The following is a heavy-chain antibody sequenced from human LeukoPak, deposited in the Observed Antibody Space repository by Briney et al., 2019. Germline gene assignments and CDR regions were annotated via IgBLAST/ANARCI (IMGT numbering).Heavy chain of an antibody. V-gene: IGHV3-7*01. CDR1: GFTFSSYW. CDR3: ARDKTLEWSSYKPWSVFSQGQYYYGMDV. CDR2: IKQDGSEK. J-gene: IGHJ6*02. Sequence: GGSLRLSCAASGFTFSSYWMSWVRQAPGKGLEWVANIKQDGSEKYYVDSVKGRFTISRDNAKNSLYLQMNSLRAEDTAVYYCARDKTLEWSSYKPWSVFSQGQYYYGMDVWGQGTTVTVSS. D-gene: IGHD3-3*01.